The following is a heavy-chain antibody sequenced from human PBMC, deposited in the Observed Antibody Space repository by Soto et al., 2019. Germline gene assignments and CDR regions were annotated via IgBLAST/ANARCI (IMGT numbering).Heavy chain of an antibody. CDR1: GFTFRSYV. CDR2: TSYDGSNK. Sequence: QVQLVESGGGVVQPGTSLRVSCVGSGFTFRSYVIHWVRQAPGKGLEWVALTSYDGSNKYYGDSVRGRFTISRDNSRNKVKLHTCRLLLEGLTTYLCMSGGQTGRLAVWGQGNLVSVSS. D-gene: IGHD4-17*01. CDR3: MSGGQTGRLAV. J-gene: IGHJ1*01. V-gene: IGHV3-30*03.